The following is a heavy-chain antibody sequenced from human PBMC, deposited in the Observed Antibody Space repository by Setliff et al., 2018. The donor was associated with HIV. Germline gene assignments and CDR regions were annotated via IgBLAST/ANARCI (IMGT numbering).Heavy chain of an antibody. V-gene: IGHV3-23*01. D-gene: IGHD4-17*01. CDR2: ISGSGGST. CDR1: GFTFSNYA. J-gene: IGHJ4*02. Sequence: PGGSLRLSCAASGFTFSNYAMSWVRRAPGKGLEWVSSISGSGGSTYYADSVKGRSSLSRDNSKNTLYLQMNSLRAEDTAVYYCARVESYGDYVDYWGQGTLVTVSS. CDR3: ARVESYGDYVDY.